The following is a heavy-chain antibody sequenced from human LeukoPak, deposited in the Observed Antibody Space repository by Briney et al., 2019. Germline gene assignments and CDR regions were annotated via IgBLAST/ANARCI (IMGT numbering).Heavy chain of an antibody. Sequence: ASVKVSCKASGYTFTSYYMHWVRQAPGQGLEWMGWISAYNGNTNYAQKLQGRVTMTTDTSTSTAHMELRSLRSDDTAVYYCARQGYSGHSQGAADYWGQGTLVTVSS. CDR1: GYTFTSYY. D-gene: IGHD4-23*01. CDR3: ARQGYSGHSQGAADY. J-gene: IGHJ4*02. V-gene: IGHV1-18*04. CDR2: ISAYNGNT.